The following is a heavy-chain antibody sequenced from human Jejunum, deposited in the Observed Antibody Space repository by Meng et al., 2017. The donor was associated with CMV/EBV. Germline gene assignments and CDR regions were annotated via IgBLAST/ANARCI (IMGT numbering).Heavy chain of an antibody. J-gene: IGHJ5*02. CDR1: GGSLGTRNVY. Sequence: SGGSLGTRNVYWGWIRQAPGKGLGWIGNIYYSVSTYYNPSLGSRVTISLDTSKNHFSLRLNSMTAADTAVYYCVREGGMGAVDLWGQGRLVTVSS. CDR3: VREGGMGAVDL. CDR2: IYYSVST. D-gene: IGHD1-26*01. V-gene: IGHV4-39*07.